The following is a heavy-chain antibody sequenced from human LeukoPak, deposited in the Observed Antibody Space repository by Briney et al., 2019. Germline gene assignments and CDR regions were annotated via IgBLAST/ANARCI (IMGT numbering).Heavy chain of an antibody. Sequence: SETLSPTCTVSGASITSYYWSWIRQPAGKGLEWIGRIYVTGSTNYNPSLESRVTMSLDTSKNHLSLKVTSVTAADTAVYYCARGGRWDDSPEVDAFDIWGQGTMVTVSS. CDR1: GASITSYY. CDR2: IYVTGST. CDR3: ARGGRWDDSPEVDAFDI. D-gene: IGHD3-22*01. J-gene: IGHJ3*02. V-gene: IGHV4-4*07.